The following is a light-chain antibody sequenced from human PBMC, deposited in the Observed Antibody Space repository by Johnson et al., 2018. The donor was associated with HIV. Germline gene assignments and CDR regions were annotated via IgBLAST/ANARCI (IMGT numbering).Light chain of an antibody. CDR3: GTWDSRLTAYV. Sequence: QSALTQPPSVSAAPGQEVTISCSGSSSNIGHNYVSWYQQFPERAPKLLIYDNTKRPSGIPDRFSGSKSDTSATLAITGLQTGDEADYYCGTWDSRLTAYVFGTGTKVTV. V-gene: IGLV1-51*01. J-gene: IGLJ1*01. CDR1: SSNIGHNY. CDR2: DNT.